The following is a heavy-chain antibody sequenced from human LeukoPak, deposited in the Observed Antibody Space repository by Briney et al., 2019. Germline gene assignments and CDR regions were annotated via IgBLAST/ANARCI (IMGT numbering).Heavy chain of an antibody. Sequence: GASVRVSCKASGYTFTSYDINWVRQATGQGLEWMGWMNPNSGNTGYAQKFQGRVTITRNTSISTAYMELSSLRSEDTAVYYCARRNQLQYYYYYYLDVWGKGTTVTVSS. CDR1: GYTFTSYD. CDR2: MNPNSGNT. V-gene: IGHV1-8*03. D-gene: IGHD2-2*01. CDR3: ARRNQLQYYYYYYLDV. J-gene: IGHJ6*03.